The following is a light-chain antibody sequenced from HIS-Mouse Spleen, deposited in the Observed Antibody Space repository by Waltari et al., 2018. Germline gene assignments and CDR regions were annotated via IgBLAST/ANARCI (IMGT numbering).Light chain of an antibody. Sequence: SYELTQPPSVSVSPGQTARITCSGDALPKKYAYWYQLTSGPAPVLVIFEDSKRPSGIHERFSGSSSGTMATLTISGAQVEDEADYYCYSTDSSGNHRVFGGGTKLTVL. CDR3: YSTDSSGNHRV. V-gene: IGLV3-10*01. CDR2: EDS. CDR1: ALPKKY. J-gene: IGLJ2*01.